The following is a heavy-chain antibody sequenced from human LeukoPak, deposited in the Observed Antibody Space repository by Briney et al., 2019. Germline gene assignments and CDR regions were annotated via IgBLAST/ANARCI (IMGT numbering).Heavy chain of an antibody. CDR2: IIPIFGIA. Sequence: SVKVSCKASGGTFSSYAISWVRQAPGQGLEWMGRIIPIFGIANYAQKFQGRVTITADKSTSTAYMGLSSLRSEDTAVYYCARAEVDCSGGSCYDYWGQGTLVTVSS. J-gene: IGHJ4*02. CDR3: ARAEVDCSGGSCYDY. V-gene: IGHV1-69*04. D-gene: IGHD2-15*01. CDR1: GGTFSSYA.